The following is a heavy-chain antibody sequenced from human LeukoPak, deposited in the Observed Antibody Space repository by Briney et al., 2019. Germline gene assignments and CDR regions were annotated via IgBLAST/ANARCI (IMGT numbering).Heavy chain of an antibody. CDR1: GGSISSGGYY. V-gene: IGHV4-30-2*01. Sequence: SETLSLTCTVSGGSISSGGYYWSWIRQPPGEGLEWIGYIYHSGSTYYNPSLKSRVTISVDRSKNQFSLKLSSVTAADTAVYYCARGRVCSSTSCSYFDYWGQGTLVTVSS. D-gene: IGHD2-2*01. CDR2: IYHSGST. J-gene: IGHJ4*02. CDR3: ARGRVCSSTSCSYFDY.